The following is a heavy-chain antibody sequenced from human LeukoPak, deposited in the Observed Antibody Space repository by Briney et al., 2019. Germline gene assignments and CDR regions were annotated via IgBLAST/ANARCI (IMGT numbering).Heavy chain of an antibody. CDR1: GGTFSSYA. J-gene: IGHJ5*02. D-gene: IGHD3-10*01. V-gene: IGHV1-69*04. Sequence: GASVKVSCKASGGTFSSYAISWVRQAPGQGLEWMGRIIPILGIANYAQKFQGRVTITADKSTSPAYMELSSLRSEDTAVYYCAGSRFGELNSNWFDPWGQGTLVTVSS. CDR3: AGSRFGELNSNWFDP. CDR2: IIPILGIA.